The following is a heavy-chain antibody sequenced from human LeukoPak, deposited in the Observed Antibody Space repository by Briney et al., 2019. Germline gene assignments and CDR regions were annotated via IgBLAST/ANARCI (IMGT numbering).Heavy chain of an antibody. CDR3: ASYPRYSSSPPFDY. D-gene: IGHD6-6*01. J-gene: IGHJ4*02. CDR2: ISAYNGNT. CDR1: GYTFTSYG. Sequence: ASVKVSCKASGYTFTSYGISWVRQAPGQGLEWMGWISAYNGNTNYAQKLQGRVTMTTDTSTSTAYMELRSLRSDDTAVYYCASYPRYSSSPPFDYWGQGTLVTVSP. V-gene: IGHV1-18*01.